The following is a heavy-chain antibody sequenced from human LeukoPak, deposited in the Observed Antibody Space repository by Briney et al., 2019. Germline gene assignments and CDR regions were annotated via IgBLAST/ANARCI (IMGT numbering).Heavy chain of an antibody. Sequence: PGGSLRLSCAASGFTFSSYAMSWVRQAPGKGLEWVSAISGSGGSTYYADSVKGRFTISRDNSKNTLYLQMNSLRAEDTAVYYCARIQKPWDLYDAFDIWGPGTMVTVSS. CDR3: ARIQKPWDLYDAFDI. CDR1: GFTFSSYA. J-gene: IGHJ3*02. D-gene: IGHD1-26*01. CDR2: ISGSGGST. V-gene: IGHV3-23*01.